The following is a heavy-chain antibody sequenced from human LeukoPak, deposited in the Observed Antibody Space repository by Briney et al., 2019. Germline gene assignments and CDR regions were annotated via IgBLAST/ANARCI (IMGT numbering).Heavy chain of an antibody. CDR3: ATETNGRHYDY. J-gene: IGHJ4*02. Sequence: KTGGSLRLSCTAYALTFSTSGFNWVRQAPGKGLEWVASIGPTGSDRYQADSIKGRFTITRNNANNFLYLQMNSLRAEDTAVYYCATETNGRHYDYWGQGTLLTVSS. CDR1: ALTFSTSG. CDR2: IGPTGSDR. D-gene: IGHD1-14*01. V-gene: IGHV3-21*06.